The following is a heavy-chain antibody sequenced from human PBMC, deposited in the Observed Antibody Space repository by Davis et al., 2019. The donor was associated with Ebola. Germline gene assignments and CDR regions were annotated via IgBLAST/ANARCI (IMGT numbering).Heavy chain of an antibody. CDR3: AKDTSNIWFDI. V-gene: IGHV3-23*01. CDR1: GFIFSSYV. D-gene: IGHD1-26*01. J-gene: IGHJ3*02. CDR2: LGTSADT. Sequence: GGSLRLSCAASGFIFSSYVMSWVRQAPGKGLEWVSTLGTSADTYYAESVKGRFTISRDNSKNTLYLQMNGLRVEDTAIYYCAKDTSNIWFDIWGQGTMVTVSS.